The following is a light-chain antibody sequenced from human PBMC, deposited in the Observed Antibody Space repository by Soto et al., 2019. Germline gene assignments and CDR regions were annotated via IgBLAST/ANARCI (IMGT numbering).Light chain of an antibody. V-gene: IGKV1-33*01. CDR1: HDIGNY. Sequence: DIQMTQSPSSLSASVGDRVTITCLASHDIGNYLNWYQQKPGKAPKLLIYYASNLETGVSSRFSGSGSGTDFTFTISRLQPEDIATYFCQQYENLPRFIFGPGTKVDIK. J-gene: IGKJ3*01. CDR3: QQYENLPRFI. CDR2: YAS.